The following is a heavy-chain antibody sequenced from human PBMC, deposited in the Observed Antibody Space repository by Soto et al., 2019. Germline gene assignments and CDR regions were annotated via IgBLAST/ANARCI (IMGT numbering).Heavy chain of an antibody. CDR2: IDPSDSST. V-gene: IGHV5-10-1*01. J-gene: IGHJ6*02. CDR1: AYIFTNYW. CDR3: AREYSGYDPDGMDV. Sequence: PGESRKSSCDGSAYIFTNYWIIWVRQLPGKGLEYMGRIDPSDSSTNYSPSFQGHVTISADTSISTAYLQWASLTASDTAMYYCAREYSGYDPDGMDVWGQGTTVTVSS. D-gene: IGHD5-12*01.